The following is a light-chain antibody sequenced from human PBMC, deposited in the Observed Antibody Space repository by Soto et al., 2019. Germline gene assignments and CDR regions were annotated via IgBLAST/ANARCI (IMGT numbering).Light chain of an antibody. V-gene: IGKV3D-20*02. Sequence: EIVLTQSPATLSLSPGERATLSCRASQSVRNNYLAWYQQKPGQAPRLLIYDASSRATGISARFSGSGSGTDFTLTIGSLEPEESALYYCQQRASWPYTSGQGTKVDIK. CDR3: QQRASWPYT. CDR2: DAS. CDR1: QSVRNNY. J-gene: IGKJ2*01.